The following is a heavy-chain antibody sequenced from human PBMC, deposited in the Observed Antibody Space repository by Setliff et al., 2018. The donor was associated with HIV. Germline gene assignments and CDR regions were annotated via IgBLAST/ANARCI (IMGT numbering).Heavy chain of an antibody. CDR1: GYSITNGYY. CDR2: IYYSGST. J-gene: IGHJ4*02. V-gene: IGHV4-38-2*02. Sequence: SETLSLTCSVSGYSITNGYYWGWFRQSPGKGLEWIGSIYYSGSTYFTPSLKSRVTLSVDTSRNHFSLKQSSVTAADTAVYYCARHGLAGATVDYWGQGTLVTVSS. CDR3: ARHGLAGATVDY. D-gene: IGHD1-26*01.